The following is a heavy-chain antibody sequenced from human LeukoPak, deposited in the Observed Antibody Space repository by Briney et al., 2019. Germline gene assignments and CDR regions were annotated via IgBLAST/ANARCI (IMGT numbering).Heavy chain of an antibody. J-gene: IGHJ4*02. D-gene: IGHD2-2*01. CDR2: ISYDGSNK. Sequence: GGSLRLSCAAYGFTFSSYAMHWVRQAPGKGLEWVAVISYDGSNKYYADSVKGRFTISRDNSKNTLYLQMNSLRAEDTAVYYCARDLPADYWGQGTLVTVSS. CDR1: GFTFSSYA. V-gene: IGHV3-30*04. CDR3: ARDLPADY.